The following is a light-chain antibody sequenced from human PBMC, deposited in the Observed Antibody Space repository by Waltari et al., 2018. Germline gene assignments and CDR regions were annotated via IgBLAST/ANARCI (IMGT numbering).Light chain of an antibody. CDR2: YDT. CDR3: QVWDNDSGLVL. CDR1: KIGNKS. J-gene: IGLJ2*01. V-gene: IGLV3-21*04. Sequence: SYVVTQPPSLSVALGETAKVTCGGFKIGNKSVHWYQQKPGQAPVLITYYDTDRPSGIPERFSGSNSGNTATLTISGVEAGDEADYYCQVWDNDSGLVLFGGGTKVTVL.